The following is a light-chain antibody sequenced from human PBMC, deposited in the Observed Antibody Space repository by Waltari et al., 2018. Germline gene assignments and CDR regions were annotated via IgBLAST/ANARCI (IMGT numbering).Light chain of an antibody. CDR3: SSYTTSNIII. V-gene: IGLV2-14*03. J-gene: IGLJ2*01. CDR2: DVN. CDR1: RSDIGGYNY. Sequence: QSALTQPASVSGPPGEPLTISCTEPRSDIGGYNYVPWYQQPPGKAPELMIYDVNYRPSGVSNRFSGSKSGNTASLTISGLQAEDEADYYCSSYTTSNIIIFGGGTKLSVL.